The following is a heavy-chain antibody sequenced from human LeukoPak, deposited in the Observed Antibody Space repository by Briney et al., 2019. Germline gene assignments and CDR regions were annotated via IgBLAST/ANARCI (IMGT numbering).Heavy chain of an antibody. V-gene: IGHV3-30*03. J-gene: IGHJ4*02. D-gene: IGHD1-26*01. Sequence: PGGSLRLSCAASGFTFSTYGMHWVRQAPGKGLEWVAVISYDGSTKYYADSVKGRFAISRDNSKNTLSLQMNSLRPEDTAVYHCFSGSDYWGQGTLVTVSS. CDR1: GFTFSTYG. CDR3: FSGSDY. CDR2: ISYDGSTK.